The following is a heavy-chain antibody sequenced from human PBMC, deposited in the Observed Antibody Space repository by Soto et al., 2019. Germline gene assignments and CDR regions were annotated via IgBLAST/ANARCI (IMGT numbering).Heavy chain of an antibody. CDR2: IYYSGST. V-gene: IGHV4-39*01. CDR3: ARPRPQYYYNRSDDYVMDV. J-gene: IGHJ6*04. CDR1: GGSISSSNYY. D-gene: IGHD3-22*01. Sequence: SETLSLTCTVSGGSISSSNYYWGWIRQPPGKGLEWIGSIYYSGSTYYNPSLKSRVTISVDTSRNQFSLRLSSVTAADTAVYYCARPRPQYYYNRSDDYVMDVWGKGTTVTVSS.